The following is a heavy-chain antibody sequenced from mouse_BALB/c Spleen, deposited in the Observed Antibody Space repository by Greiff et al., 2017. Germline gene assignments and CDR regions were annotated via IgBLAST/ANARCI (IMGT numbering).Heavy chain of an antibody. V-gene: IGHV1-20*02. CDR3: ARDDYDGWFAD. CDR1: GYSFTGYF. J-gene: IGHJ3*01. CDR2: INPYNGDT. Sequence: VQLQQSGPELVKPGASVKISCKASGYSFTGYFMNWVMQSHGKSLEWIGRINPYNGDTFYNQKFKGKATLTVDKSSSTAHMELRSVASEDSAVYYCARDDYDGWFADWGQGTLVTGSA. D-gene: IGHD2-4*01.